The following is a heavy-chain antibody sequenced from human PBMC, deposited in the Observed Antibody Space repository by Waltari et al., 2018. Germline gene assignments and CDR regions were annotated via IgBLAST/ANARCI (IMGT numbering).Heavy chain of an antibody. V-gene: IGHV1-69*08. J-gene: IGHJ6*02. CDR3: ARDRQIQLWFQGYYYGMDV. CDR2: IIPIIGIA. CDR1: GGTFSSYT. Sequence: QVQLVQSGAEVKKPGSSVKVSCKASGGTFSSYTISWVRQAPGQGLEWMGRIIPIIGIANYAQKFQGRGTITADKATSTAYMELSSLRSEDTAVYYCARDRQIQLWFQGYYYGMDVWGQGTTVTVSS. D-gene: IGHD5-18*01.